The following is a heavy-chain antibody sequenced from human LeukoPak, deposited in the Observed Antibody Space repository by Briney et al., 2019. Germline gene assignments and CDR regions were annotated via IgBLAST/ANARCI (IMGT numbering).Heavy chain of an antibody. Sequence: SETLSLTCTVSGGSLSNKNFYWGWIRHPPGKGLEWVASIYFTGSTYYHPSLESRVTISVDTSKNQFSLKVSSVTAADTAVYHCAKSRGRGSFDPWGQGTLVIVSS. CDR3: AKSRGRGSFDP. V-gene: IGHV4-39*01. CDR1: GGSLSNKNFY. D-gene: IGHD5-24*01. CDR2: IYFTGST. J-gene: IGHJ5*02.